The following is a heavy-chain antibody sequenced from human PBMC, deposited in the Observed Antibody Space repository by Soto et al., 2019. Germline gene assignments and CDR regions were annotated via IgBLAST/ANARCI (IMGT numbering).Heavy chain of an antibody. CDR2: ISAYNGNT. Sequence: GASVKVFCKASGYTFTSYGISWVRQAPGQGLEWMGWISAYNGNTNYAQKLQGRVTMTTDTSTSTAYMELRSLRSDDTAVYYCARDRRQQLVRVRFDPWGQGTLVTVSS. D-gene: IGHD6-13*01. J-gene: IGHJ5*02. V-gene: IGHV1-18*01. CDR3: ARDRRQQLVRVRFDP. CDR1: GYTFTSYG.